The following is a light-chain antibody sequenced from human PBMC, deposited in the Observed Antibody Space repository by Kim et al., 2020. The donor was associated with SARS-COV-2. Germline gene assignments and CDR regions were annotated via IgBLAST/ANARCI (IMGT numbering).Light chain of an antibody. Sequence: GQSVTISCTGTSSDVGGYTYVSWYQQHPGKAPKLMIYEVSNRPSGVPDRFSGSKSGNTASLTVSGLQAEDEADYYCSSYAGSNNLVFGGGTKLTVL. V-gene: IGLV2-8*01. CDR3: SSYAGSNNLV. J-gene: IGLJ2*01. CDR1: SSDVGGYTY. CDR2: EVS.